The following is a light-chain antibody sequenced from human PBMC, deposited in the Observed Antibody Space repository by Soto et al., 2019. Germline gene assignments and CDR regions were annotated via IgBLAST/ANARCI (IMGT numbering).Light chain of an antibody. Sequence: EIVRTQSPATLSVSPGERGTLSCRASQSISNNVAWYQQKPGQAPRLLIYGASTRATCIPARFSGSGSGTEFTLTISSLQSEDFAVYYCQQYNNWPRTFGQGTKVEIK. CDR1: QSISNN. CDR2: GAS. J-gene: IGKJ1*01. V-gene: IGKV3-15*01. CDR3: QQYNNWPRT.